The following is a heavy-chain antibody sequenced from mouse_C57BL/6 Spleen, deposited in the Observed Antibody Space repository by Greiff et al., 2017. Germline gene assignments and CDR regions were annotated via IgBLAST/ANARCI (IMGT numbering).Heavy chain of an antibody. V-gene: IGHV14-2*01. CDR1: GFNIKDYY. D-gene: IGHD1-1*02. CDR3: ARGGNYVGYYYAKDY. CDR2: IDPEDGDT. J-gene: IGHJ4*01. Sequence: VQLQQSGAELVKPGASVKLSCTASGFNIKDYYMHWVKQRTEQGLAWIGRIDPEDGDTKYAPKFKGKATITADTSSNTAYLQLSSLTSEDTAVYYGARGGNYVGYYYAKDYWGQGTTVTVSS.